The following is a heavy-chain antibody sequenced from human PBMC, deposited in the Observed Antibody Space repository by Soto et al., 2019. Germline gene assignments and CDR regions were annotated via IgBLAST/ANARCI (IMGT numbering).Heavy chain of an antibody. Sequence: EVQLVETGGGLIQPGGSLRLSCAASGFNITNNYMSWVRQAPGKGLEWVSFIYSGGSTYYADSVKGRFSISRDISKNNLFLQINRPRAEDTALYYCARAYDRSGYYPGSFDYWGQGTLVTVSS. D-gene: IGHD3-22*01. V-gene: IGHV3-53*02. CDR1: GFNITNNY. CDR3: ARAYDRSGYYPGSFDY. CDR2: IYSGGST. J-gene: IGHJ4*02.